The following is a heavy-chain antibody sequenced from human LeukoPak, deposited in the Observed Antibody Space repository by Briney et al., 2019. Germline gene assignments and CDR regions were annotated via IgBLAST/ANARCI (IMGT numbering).Heavy chain of an antibody. J-gene: IGHJ5*02. CDR3: ARDGGDYYGSLPGWFDP. CDR1: GFTFDDYA. D-gene: IGHD3-10*01. CDR2: ISWNSGSI. V-gene: IGHV3-9*01. Sequence: GGSLRLSCAASGFTFDDYAMHWVRQAPGKGLEWVSGISWNSGSIGYADSVKGRFTISRDNAKNSLYLQMNSLRAEDTAVYYCARDGGDYYGSLPGWFDPWGQGTLVTVSS.